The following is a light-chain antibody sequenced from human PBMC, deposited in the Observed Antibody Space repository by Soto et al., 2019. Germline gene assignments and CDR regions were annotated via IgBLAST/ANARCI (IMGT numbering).Light chain of an antibody. V-gene: IGLV2-14*01. CDR3: SSYTSSSTDV. Sequence: SALTQPASVSASPGQSITISCTGTSSDVGAYNYVSWYQQHPGKAPKLMVYEVTNRPSGVSNRFSGSKSGNTASLTISGLQAEDEADYYCSSYTSSSTDVFGIGTKVTVL. CDR2: EVT. CDR1: SSDVGAYNY. J-gene: IGLJ1*01.